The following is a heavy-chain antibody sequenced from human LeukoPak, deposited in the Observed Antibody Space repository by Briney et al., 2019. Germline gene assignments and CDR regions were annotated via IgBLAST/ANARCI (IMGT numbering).Heavy chain of an antibody. CDR1: GFTFGDYA. CDR3: TRVYYYGSGSYYNSHSFDY. CDR2: IRRKPYGGTT. J-gene: IGHJ4*02. D-gene: IGHD3-10*01. V-gene: IGHV3-49*04. Sequence: PGESLRLSCTTSGFTFGDYAVSWVRQAPGKGLEWVGFIRRKPYGGTTEYAASVKGRFTISRDDSKSIAYLQMNSLKTEDTAVYYCTRVYYYGSGSYYNSHSFDYWGQGTLVTVSS.